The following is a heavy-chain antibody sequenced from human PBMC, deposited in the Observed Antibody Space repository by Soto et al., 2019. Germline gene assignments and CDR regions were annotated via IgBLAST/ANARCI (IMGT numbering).Heavy chain of an antibody. CDR3: AQIRDYYYGMEV. V-gene: IGHV2-5*02. J-gene: IGHJ6*02. CDR2: IYWDDDK. Sequence: QITLKESGPTLVKPTQTLTLTCTFSGFSLDSSGVGVGWIRQPPGKALEWLALIYWDDDKRYSPFLKSRLTIXKXXSKDPVVLTMTNIDPVDTATYYCAQIRDYYYGMEVWGQGTTVTVSS. CDR1: GFSLDSSGVG.